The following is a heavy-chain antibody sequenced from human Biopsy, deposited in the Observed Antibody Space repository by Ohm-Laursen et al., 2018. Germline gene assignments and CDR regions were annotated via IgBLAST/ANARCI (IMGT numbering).Heavy chain of an antibody. CDR3: ARGRRTSGWPYFDN. D-gene: IGHD6-19*01. Sequence: SDTLFLTCTVSGDSLTSGPENWSWIRQSPGQGLEYIGFIYSGGNTNYNPSLKNRVTMSVDTSKNQFYLKLYSVTAADTAVYYCARGRRTSGWPYFDNWGQGALVIVSP. J-gene: IGHJ4*02. CDR2: IYSGGNT. V-gene: IGHV4-61*01. CDR1: GDSLTSGPEN.